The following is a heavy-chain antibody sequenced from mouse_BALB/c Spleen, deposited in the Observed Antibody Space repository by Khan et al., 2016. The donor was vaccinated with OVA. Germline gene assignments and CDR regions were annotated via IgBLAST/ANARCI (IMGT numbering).Heavy chain of an antibody. CDR2: INTYTGEP. J-gene: IGHJ1*01. Sequence: QIQLVQSGPELKKPGETVKISCKASGYTFTNYGMNWVKQAPGKGLKWMGWINTYTGEPTYGDDFKGRFAFSLETSANTAYLQINNLKNEDTATYFYARSNYRYDRHFDVWGAGTTVTVSS. CDR3: ARSNYRYDRHFDV. V-gene: IGHV9-3-1*01. CDR1: GYTFTNYG. D-gene: IGHD2-14*01.